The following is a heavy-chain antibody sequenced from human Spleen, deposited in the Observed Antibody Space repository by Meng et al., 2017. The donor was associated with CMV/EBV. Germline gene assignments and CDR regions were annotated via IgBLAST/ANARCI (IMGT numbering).Heavy chain of an antibody. CDR3: ARSGGPTTGPPWYY. CDR2: IYSGGSST. V-gene: IGHV3-23*03. D-gene: IGHD1-26*01. Sequence: GGSLRLSCAASGFTFSSYAMNWVRQAPGKGLEWVSIIYSGGSSTKYEDSVKGRFTISRDNSNNTLYLQMNSLRAEDTAVYYCARSGGPTTGPPWYYWGQGILVTVSS. J-gene: IGHJ4*02. CDR1: GFTFSSYA.